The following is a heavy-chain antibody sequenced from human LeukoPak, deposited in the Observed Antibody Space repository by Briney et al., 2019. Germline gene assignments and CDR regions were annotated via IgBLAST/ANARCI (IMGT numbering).Heavy chain of an antibody. CDR1: GFTFSSYA. J-gene: IGHJ6*04. CDR2: ISGSGGST. Sequence: HPGGSLRLSCAASGFTFSSYAMSWVRQAPGKGLEWVSAISGSGGSTYYADSVKGPFTISRDNSKKTLYLQMNSLRAEDTAVYYCAKDAILLWFGEFPMMFDPWGKGTTVTISS. D-gene: IGHD3-10*01. CDR3: AKDAILLWFGEFPMMFDP. V-gene: IGHV3-23*01.